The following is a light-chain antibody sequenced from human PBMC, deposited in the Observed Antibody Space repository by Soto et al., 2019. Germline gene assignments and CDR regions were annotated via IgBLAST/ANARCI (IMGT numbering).Light chain of an antibody. CDR2: SAS. CDR1: QSISSN. J-gene: IGKJ1*01. V-gene: IGKV1-39*01. CDR3: QQSYSSPWT. Sequence: DIQMTQSPSSLSASVGDRVTLTCRASQSISSNLHWYQQKPRKAPKLLIYSASSLQGGVPSRFSGSGSGTDFTLTISSLHPEDSANYYCQQSYSSPWTFGQGNKVEI.